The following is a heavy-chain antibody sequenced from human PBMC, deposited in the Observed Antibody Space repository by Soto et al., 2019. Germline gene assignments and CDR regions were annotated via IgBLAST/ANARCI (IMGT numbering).Heavy chain of an antibody. J-gene: IGHJ3*02. CDR2: IVPIFRTA. Sequence: QVQLVQSGAEVKKPGSSVKVACKVSGDTFSNYVINWVRQAPGQGLEWMGAIVPIFRTANYAQKFQGRVTXTXXEFAITAYRELSGLRSDDTATYYFARGTSAPGTYLEDASYSWGQGTLVTVSS. V-gene: IGHV1-69*05. CDR1: GDTFSNYV. CDR3: ARGTSAPGTYLEDASYS. D-gene: IGHD6-13*01.